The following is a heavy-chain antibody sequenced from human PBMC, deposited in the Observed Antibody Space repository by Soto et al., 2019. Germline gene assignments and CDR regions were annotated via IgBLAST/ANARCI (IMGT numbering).Heavy chain of an antibody. CDR1: GGSFSGYY. D-gene: IGHD3-3*01. CDR2: INHSGST. CDR3: ARGGHDFWSGYFDP. J-gene: IGHJ5*02. Sequence: SETLSLTCAVYGGSFSGYYLSWIRQPPGKGLEWIGEINHSGSTNYNPSLKSRVTISVDTSKNQFSLKLSSVTAADTAVYYCARGGHDFWSGYFDPWGQGTLVTVSS. V-gene: IGHV4-34*01.